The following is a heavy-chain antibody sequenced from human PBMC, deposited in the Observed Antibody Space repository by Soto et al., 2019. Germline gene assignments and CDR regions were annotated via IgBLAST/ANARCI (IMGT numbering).Heavy chain of an antibody. CDR2: IYYSGST. V-gene: IGHV4-59*01. CDR1: GGSISSYY. J-gene: IGHJ4*02. CDR3: ARAYGSGSYYMSYSFDY. Sequence: PSETLSLTCTVSGGSISSYYWSWIRQPPGKGLEWIGYIYYSGSTNYNPSLKSRVTISVDTSKNQFSLKLSSVTAADTAVYYCARAYGSGSYYMSYSFDYWGQGTLVTVSS. D-gene: IGHD3-10*01.